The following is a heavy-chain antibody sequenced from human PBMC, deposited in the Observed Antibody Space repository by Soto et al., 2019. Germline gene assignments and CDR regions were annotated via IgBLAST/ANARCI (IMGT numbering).Heavy chain of an antibody. CDR1: GFTFSSYG. V-gene: IGHV3-33*01. Sequence: GGSLRLSCAASGFTFSSYGMHWVRQAPGKGLEWVAVLWFDGSNKYYADSVKGRFTISRDTSKNTLYLQMNSLRAEDTAVYYCVRGDGDYHDGNGYLGRHWGQGTLVTVS. CDR3: VRGDGDYHDGNGYLGRH. CDR2: LWFDGSNK. D-gene: IGHD5-18*01. J-gene: IGHJ4*02.